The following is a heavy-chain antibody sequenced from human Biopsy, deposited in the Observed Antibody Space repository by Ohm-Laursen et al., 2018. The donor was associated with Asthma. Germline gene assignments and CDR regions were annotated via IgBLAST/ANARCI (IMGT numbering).Heavy chain of an antibody. J-gene: IGHJ3*01. CDR2: VNTGNGDT. CDR1: GYNFISFA. Sequence: ASVKVSCKASGYNFISFAIHWMRQAPGQRLEWMGWVNTGNGDTKYSQKFQGRVTITRDTSASTAYMELRSLRSEDTATYYCARTYYDFLTGQVKDVFGVWGQGTMVTVSS. CDR3: ARTYYDFLTGQVKDVFGV. V-gene: IGHV1-3*04. D-gene: IGHD3-9*01.